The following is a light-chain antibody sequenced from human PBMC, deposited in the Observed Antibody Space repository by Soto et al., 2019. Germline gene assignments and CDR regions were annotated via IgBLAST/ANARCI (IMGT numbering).Light chain of an antibody. V-gene: IGLV2-11*01. Sequence: QSALTQPRSVSGSPGQSVTISCTGTSNDVGGYNYVSWYQQHPGKAPKLLIGDVTKRPSGVPDRFSGSKSGNTASLTIYGLQAEDEADYYCCSYVGSDTSYVFGTGTKVTVL. CDR2: DVT. J-gene: IGLJ1*01. CDR1: SNDVGGYNY. CDR3: CSYVGSDTSYV.